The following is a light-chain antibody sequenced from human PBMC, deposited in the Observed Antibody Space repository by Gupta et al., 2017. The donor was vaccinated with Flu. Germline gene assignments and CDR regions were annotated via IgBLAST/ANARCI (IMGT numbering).Light chain of an antibody. CDR2: AAS. Sequence: DIQMTQSPSSLYASVGDRVTITCRASQSINNQLNWYQQKAGKAPKVLIYAASSLQTGVPSRFSGNISGTDFTLTITSLQPEDFATYYCQQSDRIPYTFGQGTKVQSK. J-gene: IGKJ2*01. V-gene: IGKV1-39*01. CDR1: QSINNQ. CDR3: QQSDRIPYT.